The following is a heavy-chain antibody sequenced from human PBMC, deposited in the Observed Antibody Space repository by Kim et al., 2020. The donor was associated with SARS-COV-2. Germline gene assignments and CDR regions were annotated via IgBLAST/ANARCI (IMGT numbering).Heavy chain of an antibody. J-gene: IGHJ3*02. CDR3: AGGANAFDI. CDR2: TI. Sequence: TIYYADSVKGRFTNTGNNAKNSRYLQMNSLRAEDTAVYCCAGGANAFDIWGQGTMVTVSS. V-gene: IGHV3-11*01.